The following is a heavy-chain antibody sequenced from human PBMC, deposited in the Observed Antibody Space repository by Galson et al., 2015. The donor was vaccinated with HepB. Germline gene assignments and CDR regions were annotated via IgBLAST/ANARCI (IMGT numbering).Heavy chain of an antibody. CDR2: ISSSSSYT. D-gene: IGHD6-19*01. J-gene: IGHJ4*02. CDR1: GFTFSDYY. V-gene: IGHV3-11*06. CDR3: ARDGGAVAGTIHGMVRY. Sequence: SLRLSCAASGFTFSDYYMSWIRQAPGKGLEWVSYISSSSSYTNYADSVKGRFTISRDNAKNSLYLQMNSLRAEDTAVYYCARDGGAVAGTIHGMVRYWGQGTLVTVSS.